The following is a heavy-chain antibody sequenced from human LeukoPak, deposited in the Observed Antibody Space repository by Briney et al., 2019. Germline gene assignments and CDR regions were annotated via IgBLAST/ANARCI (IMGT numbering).Heavy chain of an antibody. CDR1: GFTFSSYG. D-gene: IGHD5-18*01. CDR3: AKGYTSKRNLYYFDY. V-gene: IGHV3-30*18. J-gene: IGHJ4*02. CDR2: ISYDGSNK. Sequence: GRSLRLSCAASGFTFSSYGMHWVRQAPGKGLEWVAVISYDGSNKYYADSVKGRFTISRDNSKNTLYLQMNSLRAEDTAVYYCAKGYTSKRNLYYFDYWGQGTLVTVSS.